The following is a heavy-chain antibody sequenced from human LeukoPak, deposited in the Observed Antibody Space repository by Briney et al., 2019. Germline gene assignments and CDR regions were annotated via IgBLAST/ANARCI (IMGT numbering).Heavy chain of an antibody. J-gene: IGHJ3*02. CDR1: GYTFTSYD. D-gene: IGHD1-14*01. CDR3: ARDRPPHAFDI. V-gene: IGHV1-8*03. CDR2: MNPNSGNT. Sequence: ASVKVSCKASGYTFTSYDINWVRQATGQGLEWMGWMNPNSGNTGYAQKFQGRVTITRNTSISTAYMELSSLRSDDTAVYYCARDRPPHAFDIWGQGTMVTVSS.